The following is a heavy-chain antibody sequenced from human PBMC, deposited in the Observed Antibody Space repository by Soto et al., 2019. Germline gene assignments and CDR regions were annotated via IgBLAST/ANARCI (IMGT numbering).Heavy chain of an antibody. CDR2: IKQDGSEE. CDR3: VRTHFDSWSCDFYGMDV. J-gene: IGHJ6*02. Sequence: DVQLAESGGGLVQPGGSLRLSCVASGQTFNRYWMSWVRQAPGKGLEWVANIKQDGSEEYYVDSVKGRFTISRDNAKKALYLQMNSLRAEDTAMYYCVRTHFDSWSCDFYGMDVWGQGTTVIVSS. D-gene: IGHD3-3*01. CDR1: GQTFNRYW. V-gene: IGHV3-7*03.